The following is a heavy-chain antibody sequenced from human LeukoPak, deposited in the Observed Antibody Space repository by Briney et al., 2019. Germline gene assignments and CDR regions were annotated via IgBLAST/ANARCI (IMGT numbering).Heavy chain of an antibody. CDR2: SKSRAGGAKT. CDR3: TAGGDGTYSSDY. D-gene: IGHD1-26*01. Sequence: AGSLRLSCAASGFTFSSYAMSWVRQAPGKGLEWVGRSKSRAGGAKTDVAAPGQGRFTISRADSKNTLSLQMNSLEIADTAVYYCTAGGDGTYSSDYWGQGTLVTVS. V-gene: IGHV3-15*01. CDR1: GFTFSSYA. J-gene: IGHJ4*02.